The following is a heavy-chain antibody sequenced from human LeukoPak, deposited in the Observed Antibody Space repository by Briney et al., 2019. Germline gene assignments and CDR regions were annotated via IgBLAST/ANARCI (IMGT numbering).Heavy chain of an antibody. V-gene: IGHV4-30-2*02. CDR3: ARWYCSSTTCYHMDV. CDR2: IYHSGST. D-gene: IGHD2/OR15-2a*01. Sequence: SETLSLTCTVSGGSISSGGYYWSWIRQPPGKGLEWIGYIYHSGSTYYNPSLKSRVTISVDRSKNQFSLKLSSVTAADTAVCYCARWYCSSTTCYHMDVWGKGTTVTVSS. CDR1: GGSISSGGYY. J-gene: IGHJ6*03.